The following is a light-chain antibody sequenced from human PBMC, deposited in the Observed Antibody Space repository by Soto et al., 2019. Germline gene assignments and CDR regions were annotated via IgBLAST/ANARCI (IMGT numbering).Light chain of an antibody. CDR2: GAS. Sequence: EVVMTQSPATLSVSPGERVIFSCRASQSVTTNLAWYQHKPGQSPRLLISGASTGASGIPPRFSGSGSGTEFTLTIDRLQSADFAVYYCQQYDRWPVTFGGGTKVDIK. CDR1: QSVTTN. V-gene: IGKV3-15*01. J-gene: IGKJ4*01. CDR3: QQYDRWPVT.